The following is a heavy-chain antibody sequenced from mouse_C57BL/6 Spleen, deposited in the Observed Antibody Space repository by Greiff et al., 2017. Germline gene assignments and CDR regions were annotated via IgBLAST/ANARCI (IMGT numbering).Heavy chain of an antibody. CDR3: AIGGYYSNYFDY. D-gene: IGHD2-5*01. CDR2: IDPSDSYT. Sequence: VQLQQPGAELVMPGASVKLSCKASGYTFTSYWMHWVKQRPGQGLEWIGEIDPSDSYTNYNQKFKGKSTLTVDKSSSTAYMQLSSLTSEDSAVYYCAIGGYYSNYFDYWGQGTTLTVSS. V-gene: IGHV1-69*01. CDR1: GYTFTSYW. J-gene: IGHJ2*01.